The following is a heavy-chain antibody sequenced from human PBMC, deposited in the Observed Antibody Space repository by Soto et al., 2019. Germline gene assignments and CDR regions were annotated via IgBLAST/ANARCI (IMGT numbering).Heavy chain of an antibody. CDR1: GYTFSAYT. CDR2: SNVGSGNT. V-gene: IGHV1-3*01. Sequence: QAQLVQSGAEMKKPGASVKVSCKAAGYTFSAYTMNWVRQAPGQSLEWMGWSNVGSGNTRYSQNFQGRVSITRDTSASTVYMELTGLKSEDTAMYYCARDTETLGPRANDALDIWGQGTMVTVSS. CDR3: ARDTETLGPRANDALDI. J-gene: IGHJ3*02. D-gene: IGHD3-3*02.